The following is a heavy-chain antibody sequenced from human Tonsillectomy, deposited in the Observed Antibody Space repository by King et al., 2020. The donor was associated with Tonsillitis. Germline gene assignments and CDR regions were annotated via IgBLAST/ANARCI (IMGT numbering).Heavy chain of an antibody. Sequence: VQLVQSGAEVKKPGASVNVSCKASGYTFTGYYMHWVRQAPGQGPEWMGWINPKRGGTNYAQKFQGRVTMTRDTSISTVYMELNSLGSDDTAVYYCANVGGSGGYYYGLDVWGQGTTVTVSS. D-gene: IGHD1-26*01. J-gene: IGHJ6*02. V-gene: IGHV1-2*02. CDR1: GYTFTGYY. CDR3: ANVGGSGGYYYGLDV. CDR2: INPKRGGT.